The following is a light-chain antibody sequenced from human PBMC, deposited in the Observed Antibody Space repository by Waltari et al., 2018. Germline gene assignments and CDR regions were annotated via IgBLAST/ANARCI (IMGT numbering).Light chain of an antibody. CDR3: QQRSNWPL. V-gene: IGKV1-5*01. CDR2: DAS. Sequence: DTQLSQFPSTLAASVGDRVTITCRAREAINKWLAWYQQKPGKAPKVLIYDASTLQSGVPSRFSGSGSGTDFTLTISSLEPEDFAVYYCQQRSNWPLFGGGTKVEIK. J-gene: IGKJ4*01. CDR1: EAINKW.